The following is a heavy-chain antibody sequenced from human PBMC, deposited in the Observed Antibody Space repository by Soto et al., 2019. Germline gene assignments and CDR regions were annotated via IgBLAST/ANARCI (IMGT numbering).Heavy chain of an antibody. Sequence: PCGPQRVSWTSSECTFRSYGMRWVIQAQGRGLEWVAVISYDGSSKFYTDSVKGRFTSSRDNSKNTLYLQLNSLRAEDTAVYYCAQDHTSDYEGSGAYWGQGTLVTVSS. V-gene: IGHV3-30*18. CDR1: ECTFRSYG. CDR3: AQDHTSDYEGSGAY. CDR2: ISYDGSSK. D-gene: IGHD5-12*01. J-gene: IGHJ4*02.